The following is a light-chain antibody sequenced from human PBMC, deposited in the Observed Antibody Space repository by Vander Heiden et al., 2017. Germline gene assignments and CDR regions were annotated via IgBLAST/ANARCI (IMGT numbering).Light chain of an antibody. CDR1: QSVLYSPNNKDY. Sequence: DIVMPQSLDSLAVSLRERATINCKSSQSVLYSPNNKDYLAWYQQKPRQPPKLLIYWASTRESGVPDRFRGSVSGTDFTLTISILQAEDVAVYYCQQYDSTPTFGQGTKLEIK. J-gene: IGKJ2*01. V-gene: IGKV4-1*01. CDR2: WAS. CDR3: QQYDSTPT.